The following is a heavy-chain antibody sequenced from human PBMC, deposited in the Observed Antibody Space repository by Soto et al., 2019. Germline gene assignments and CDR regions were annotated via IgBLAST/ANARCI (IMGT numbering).Heavy chain of an antibody. D-gene: IGHD3-22*01. Sequence: QVQLQESGPGLVKPSETLSLTCTVSGGSISSYYWSWIRQPPGKGLEWIGYIYYSGSTNYNPSLKSQVTISVDTSKNQFSLKLSSVTAADTAVYYCARDYYDSSGYYGFDYWGQGTLVTVSS. CDR1: GGSISSYY. J-gene: IGHJ4*02. V-gene: IGHV4-59*01. CDR2: IYYSGST. CDR3: ARDYYDSSGYYGFDY.